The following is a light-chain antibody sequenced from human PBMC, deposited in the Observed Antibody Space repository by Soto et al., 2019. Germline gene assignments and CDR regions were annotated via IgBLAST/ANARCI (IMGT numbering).Light chain of an antibody. Sequence: EIVVTQSPGTMPLSPGERATLSCSASQSVRSSYLAWYQQKPGQAPSLLIYDASTRATGIPDRFSGSWSGTDFTLTISRLEPEEFAVYYCQQYGNSPPFTFGQGTKLHI. V-gene: IGKV3-20*01. CDR3: QQYGNSPPFT. CDR2: DAS. J-gene: IGKJ2*01. CDR1: QSVRSSY.